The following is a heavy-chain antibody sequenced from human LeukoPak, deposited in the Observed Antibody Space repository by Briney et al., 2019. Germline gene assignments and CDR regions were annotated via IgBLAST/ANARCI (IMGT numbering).Heavy chain of an antibody. Sequence: GGSLRLSCAASGFTFSSYWMSWVRQAPGKGLEWVANIKQDGSEKYYVDSVKGRFTISRDNAKNSLYLQMNSLRAEDTAVYYCARDNMRAVIFYGMDVWGQGTTVTVSS. D-gene: IGHD3-10*01. CDR1: GFTFSSYW. CDR3: ARDNMRAVIFYGMDV. V-gene: IGHV3-7*01. CDR2: IKQDGSEK. J-gene: IGHJ6*02.